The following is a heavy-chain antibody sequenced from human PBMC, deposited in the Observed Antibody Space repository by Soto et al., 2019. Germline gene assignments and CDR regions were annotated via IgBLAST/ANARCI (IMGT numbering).Heavy chain of an antibody. D-gene: IGHD3-22*01. J-gene: IGHJ4*02. CDR1: GGSISSGGYY. Sequence: QVQLQESGPGLVKPSQTLSLTCTVSGGSISSGGYYWSWIRQHPGKGLEWIGYICYSGSTYYNPSLKSRVTISVDTSKNQFSLKLSSVTAADTAVYYCARGYYDSSGSLYFDYWGQGTLVTVSS. CDR3: ARGYYDSSGSLYFDY. CDR2: ICYSGST. V-gene: IGHV4-31*03.